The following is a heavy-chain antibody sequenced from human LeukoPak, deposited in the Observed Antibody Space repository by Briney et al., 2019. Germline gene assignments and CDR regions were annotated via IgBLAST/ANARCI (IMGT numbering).Heavy chain of an antibody. D-gene: IGHD5-12*01. CDR2: ISGDGGGT. CDR1: GFTFFTYS. J-gene: IGHJ4*02. CDR3: AKDKRYSGYDPFDY. V-gene: IGHV3-43*02. Sequence: PGRSLRLSCVASGFTFFTYSMNWVRQAPGKGLEWVSLISGDGGGTYYADSVKGRFTISRDNSKNSLYLQMNSLRTEDTALYYCAKDKRYSGYDPFDYWGQGTLVTVSS.